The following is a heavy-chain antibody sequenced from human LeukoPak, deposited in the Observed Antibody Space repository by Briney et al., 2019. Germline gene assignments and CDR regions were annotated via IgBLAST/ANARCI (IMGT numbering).Heavy chain of an antibody. D-gene: IGHD6-13*01. J-gene: IGHJ4*02. CDR2: IYYSGST. V-gene: IGHV4-59*01. CDR1: GGSIISYY. Sequence: SETLSLTCTVSGGSIISYYWSWTRQPPRKGLEWIGYIYYSGSTNYNPSLKSRVTISVDTSKNQFSLKLSSVTAADTAVYYCARVAAAAGNPIDYWGQGTLVTVSS. CDR3: ARVAAAAGNPIDY.